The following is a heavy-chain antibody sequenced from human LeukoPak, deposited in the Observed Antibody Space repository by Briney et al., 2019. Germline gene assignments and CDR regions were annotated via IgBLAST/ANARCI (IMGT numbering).Heavy chain of an antibody. D-gene: IGHD1-14*01. CDR1: GFTFSSCA. CDR3: ARDGLTTAFDI. J-gene: IGHJ3*02. Sequence: GGSLRLSCAASGFTFSSCAMHWVRQAPGKGLEYVSAISSNGGSTYYANSVKGRFTISRDNSKNTLYLQMGSLRAEDMAVYYCARDGLTTAFDIWGQGTMVTVSS. V-gene: IGHV3-64*01. CDR2: ISSNGGST.